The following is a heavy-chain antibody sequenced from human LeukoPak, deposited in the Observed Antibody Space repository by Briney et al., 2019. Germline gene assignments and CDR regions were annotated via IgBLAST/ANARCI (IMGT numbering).Heavy chain of an antibody. Sequence: PGGSLRLSCAASGFTFSSYAMSWVRQAPGKGLEWVSAISGSGGSTYYADSVKGRFTISRDNSKNTPYLQMNSLRAEDTAVYYCAKSPHMVSLYFDYWGQGTLVTVSS. CDR2: ISGSGGST. CDR3: AKSPHMVSLYFDY. J-gene: IGHJ4*02. D-gene: IGHD3-10*01. CDR1: GFTFSSYA. V-gene: IGHV3-23*01.